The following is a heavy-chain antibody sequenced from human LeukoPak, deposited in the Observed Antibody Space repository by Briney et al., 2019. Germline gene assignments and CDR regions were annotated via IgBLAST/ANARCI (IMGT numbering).Heavy chain of an antibody. D-gene: IGHD5-18*01. CDR2: IYTSGST. CDR1: GVSISSGRYY. CDR3: ARVSGAIVNSYYFDY. J-gene: IGHJ4*02. V-gene: IGHV4-61*02. Sequence: KTSETLSLTCTVSGVSISSGRYYWSWIRQPAGKGLEWIVRIYTSGSTNYNPSLKSRVTISVDTSKNQFSLKLTSVTAADTAVYYCARVSGAIVNSYYFDYWGQGTLVTVSS.